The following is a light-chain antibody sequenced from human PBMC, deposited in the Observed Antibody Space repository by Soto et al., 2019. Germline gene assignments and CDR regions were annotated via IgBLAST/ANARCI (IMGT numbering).Light chain of an antibody. CDR1: SSDIGAYNR. V-gene: IGLV2-18*02. Sequence: QSVVPQPPSVSRSPGQSVAISCTGTSSDIGAYNRVSWYQQPPGTAPKLMIYDVNNRPSGVPDRFSGSRSGNTASLTISGLQADDEADYYWSSFTSSNTYVFGIGTKVTVL. CDR2: DVN. J-gene: IGLJ1*01. CDR3: SSFTSSNTYV.